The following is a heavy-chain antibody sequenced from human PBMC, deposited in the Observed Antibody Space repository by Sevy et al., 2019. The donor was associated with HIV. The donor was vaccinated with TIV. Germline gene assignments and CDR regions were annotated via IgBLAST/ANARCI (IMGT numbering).Heavy chain of an antibody. CDR2: ISSGSSYI. Sequence: GGSLRLSCAASGFTFSSYSMNWVRQAPGKGLEWVSSISSGSSYIYYADSVKGRFTISRDNARNSLYLQMESLRAEDTAVYYCARAQQVTMLVVIGGLYFDFWGQGTLVTVSS. CDR1: GFTFSSYS. CDR3: ARAQQVTMLVVIGGLYFDF. V-gene: IGHV3-21*01. J-gene: IGHJ4*02. D-gene: IGHD3-22*01.